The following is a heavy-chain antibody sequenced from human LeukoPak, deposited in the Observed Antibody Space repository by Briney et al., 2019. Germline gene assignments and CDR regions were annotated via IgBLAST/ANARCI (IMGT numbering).Heavy chain of an antibody. D-gene: IGHD2-21*02. V-gene: IGHV1-69*05. CDR2: IIPIFGTA. CDR3: ARGDQSPYYFYYMDV. J-gene: IGHJ6*03. CDR1: GGTFSSYA. Sequence: SVKVSCKASGGTFSSYAISWVRQAPGQGLEWMGGIIPIFGTANYAQKFQGRVTITTDESTSTAYMELSSLRSEDTAVYYCARGDQSPYYFYYMDVWGKGTTVTVSS.